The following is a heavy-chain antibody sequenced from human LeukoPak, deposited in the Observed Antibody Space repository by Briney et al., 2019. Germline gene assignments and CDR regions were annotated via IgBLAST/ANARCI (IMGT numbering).Heavy chain of an antibody. J-gene: IGHJ6*02. CDR3: TSGITMVRGVLHYYYYGMDV. D-gene: IGHD3-10*01. V-gene: IGHV3-73*01. CDR2: IRSKANSYAT. CDR1: GFTFSGSA. Sequence: PGGSLKLSCAASGFTFSGSAMHWVRQASGKGLEWVGRIRSKANSYATAYAASVKGRFTISRDDSKYTAYLQMNSLKTEDTAVYYCTSGITMVRGVLHYYYYGMDVWGQGTTVTVSS.